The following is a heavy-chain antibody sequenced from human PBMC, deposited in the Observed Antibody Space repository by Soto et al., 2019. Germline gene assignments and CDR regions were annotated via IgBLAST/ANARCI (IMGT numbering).Heavy chain of an antibody. V-gene: IGHV3-64*02. CDR1: GFTFSKYP. CDR3: ARGQIPYGLDV. J-gene: IGHJ6*04. CDR2: ISGDGGTT. Sequence: GGSLRLSCTASGFTFSKYPMHWVRQAPGKGLEYVSAISGDGGTTFYADSVRGRFTMSRDNLKNTLYLQMRSLRVEDMAVYYCARGQIPYGLDVWGKGTTVTVSS.